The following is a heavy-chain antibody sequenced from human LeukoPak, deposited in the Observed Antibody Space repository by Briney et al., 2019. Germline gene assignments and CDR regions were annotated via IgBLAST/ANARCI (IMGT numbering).Heavy chain of an antibody. J-gene: IGHJ4*02. V-gene: IGHV3-43D*04. Sequence: GGSLRLXCAASGFTFDDYAMHWVRQAPGKGLEWVSLISWDGGSTYYADSVKGRFTISRDNSKNSLYLQMNSLRAEDTALYYCAKGALWFGEAVDYWGQRTLVTVSS. CDR2: ISWDGGST. D-gene: IGHD3-10*01. CDR1: GFTFDDYA. CDR3: AKGALWFGEAVDY.